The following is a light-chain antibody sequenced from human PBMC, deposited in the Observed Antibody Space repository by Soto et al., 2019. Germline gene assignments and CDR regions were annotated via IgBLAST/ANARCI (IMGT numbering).Light chain of an antibody. Sequence: EIVLTQSPGTLSLSPGERATLSCRASQSVSNNYLAWYQQKPGQAPRLLIYGASNRATGIPDRFSGSGSGTDFTLTISRLEPEDFAVYYCQQYGSSPITFGQGTLVEV. V-gene: IGKV3-20*01. J-gene: IGKJ5*01. CDR3: QQYGSSPIT. CDR1: QSVSNNY. CDR2: GAS.